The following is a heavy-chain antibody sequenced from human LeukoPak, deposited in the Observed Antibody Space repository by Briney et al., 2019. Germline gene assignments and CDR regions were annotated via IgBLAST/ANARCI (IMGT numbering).Heavy chain of an antibody. J-gene: IGHJ3*02. CDR3: ARHAAAMSAFDI. V-gene: IGHV1-2*02. CDR2: INPNSGGT. CDR1: GYTFTGYY. Sequence: ASVKVSCKASGYTFTGYYMHWVRQAPGQGLEWMGWINPNSGGTNYAQKFQGRVTMTRDTSISTAYMELSRLRSDDTAVCYCARHAAAMSAFDIWGQGTMVTVSS. D-gene: IGHD2-2*01.